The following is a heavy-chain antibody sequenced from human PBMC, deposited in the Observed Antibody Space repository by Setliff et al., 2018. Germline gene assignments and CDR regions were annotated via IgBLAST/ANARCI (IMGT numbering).Heavy chain of an antibody. D-gene: IGHD5-18*01. CDR3: AGRPQNTPMGPCDY. CDR1: PGSISRHY. V-gene: IGHV4-59*11. CDR2: RHDNGER. Sequence: PSETLSLTCTVSPGSISRHYWSWSRQAPGKGLEWIGYRHDNGERDYNPSLGSRVTISVDTSKNQFSLMLTSVTAADTAIYYCAGRPQNTPMGPCDYWGQGTLVTVSS. J-gene: IGHJ4*02.